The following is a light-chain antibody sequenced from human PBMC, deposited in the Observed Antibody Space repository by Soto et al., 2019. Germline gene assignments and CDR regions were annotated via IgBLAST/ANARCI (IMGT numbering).Light chain of an antibody. CDR1: QYINTF. J-gene: IGKJ1*01. Sequence: DIQMTHSPSSLSASVGDSVTISSQSSQYINTFLNWYQQKQGKPPQLLIYDASTLEKGVPSRFSGARSGADLSVTISLLQPEDSATYYCQQYKDLPLTFGQGTKVDIK. CDR2: DAS. V-gene: IGKV1-33*01. CDR3: QQYKDLPLT.